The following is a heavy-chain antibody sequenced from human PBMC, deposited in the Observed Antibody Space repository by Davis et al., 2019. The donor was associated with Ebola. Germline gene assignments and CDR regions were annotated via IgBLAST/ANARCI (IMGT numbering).Heavy chain of an antibody. Sequence: MPSETLSLTCAVYGESFSGYYWSWIRQPPGKGLEWIGEINHSGSTNYNPSLKSRVTISVDTSKNQFSLKLSSVTAADTAVYYCARGWQGYYDSSGYLDYWGQGTLVTVSS. J-gene: IGHJ4*02. V-gene: IGHV4-34*01. CDR3: ARGWQGYYDSSGYLDY. CDR1: GESFSGYY. D-gene: IGHD3-22*01. CDR2: INHSGST.